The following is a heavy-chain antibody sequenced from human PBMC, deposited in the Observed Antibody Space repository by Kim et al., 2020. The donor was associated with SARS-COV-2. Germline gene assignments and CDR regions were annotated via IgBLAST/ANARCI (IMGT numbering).Heavy chain of an antibody. D-gene: IGHD6-19*01. V-gene: IGHV3-30*18. CDR2: ISYDGSNK. Sequence: GGSLRLSCAASGFTFSSYGMHWVRQAPGKGLEWVAVISYDGSNKYYADSVKGRFTISRDNSKNTLYLQMNSLRAEDTAVYYCAKDLLRAVAELGGDYYYYGMDVWGQGTTVTVSS. J-gene: IGHJ6*02. CDR3: AKDLLRAVAELGGDYYYYGMDV. CDR1: GFTFSSYG.